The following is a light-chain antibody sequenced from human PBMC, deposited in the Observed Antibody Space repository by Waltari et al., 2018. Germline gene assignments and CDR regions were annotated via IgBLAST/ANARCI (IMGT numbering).Light chain of an antibody. J-gene: IGKJ5*01. CDR3: QQYGNSPVP. V-gene: IGKV3-20*01. Sequence: EIVLTQSPGTLSLSPGERATLSCRASQSVTGSSLAWHQQKPGQAPRLLIYGASTRATGIPDRFSGSGAGTDFTLTISRLQPEDCAVYYCQQYGNSPVPFGQGTRLEIK. CDR1: QSVTGSS. CDR2: GAS.